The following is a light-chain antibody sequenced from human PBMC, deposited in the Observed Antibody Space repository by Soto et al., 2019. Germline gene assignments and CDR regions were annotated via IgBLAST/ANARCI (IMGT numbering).Light chain of an antibody. Sequence: EIVLTQSPGTLSLSPGERATLSCRASQSVSSNYLAWYQQKPGQAPRLLIYGVSSRATGIPDSFSGSGSGTDFTLTISRLEPEDFAVYYCQQYSSSPRTFGQGTKVDI. CDR3: QQYSSSPRT. CDR2: GVS. CDR1: QSVSSNY. V-gene: IGKV3-20*01. J-gene: IGKJ1*01.